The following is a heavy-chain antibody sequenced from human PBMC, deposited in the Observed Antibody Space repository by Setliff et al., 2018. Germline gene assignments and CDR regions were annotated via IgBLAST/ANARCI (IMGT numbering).Heavy chain of an antibody. CDR1: GFTFSSDA. J-gene: IGHJ6*01. CDR2: ISAAGTSI. Sequence: PGGSLRLSCAASGFTFSSDAMTWVRQAPGEGLQWVSIISAAGTSIYYADSVQGRFTISRDNSKNTLFLQMDSLRDDDTAVYYCAKDSLEVVIALHGMDVWGQGTTVTVSS. CDR3: AKDSLEVVIALHGMDV. D-gene: IGHD2-21*01. V-gene: IGHV3-23*03.